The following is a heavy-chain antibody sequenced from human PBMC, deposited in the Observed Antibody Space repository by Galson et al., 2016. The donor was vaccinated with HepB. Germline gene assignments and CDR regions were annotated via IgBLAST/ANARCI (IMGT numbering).Heavy chain of an antibody. J-gene: IGHJ6*02. CDR1: GFSLNTEGVG. CDR2: IFWDDDR. CDR3: VRKNWNDDSVRDYGLDV. V-gene: IGHV2-5*04. D-gene: IGHD1-1*01. Sequence: PALVKPTQTLTLTCSFSGFSLNTEGVGVGWVRQSPGKALEWLGIIFWDDDRRYRSLLKSRLTLTKDTSKNQVVLRMINMDPVDTGTYYCVRKNWNDDSVRDYGLDVWGQGVTVTVS.